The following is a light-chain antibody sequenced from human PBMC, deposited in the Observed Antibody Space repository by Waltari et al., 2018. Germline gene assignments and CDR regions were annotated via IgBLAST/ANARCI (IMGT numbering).Light chain of an antibody. J-gene: IGKJ2*01. CDR2: GAS. CDR1: QSVSSN. Sequence: EIVMTQSPATLSVSPGERATLSCRASQSVSSNLAGYQQKPGQAPRLLLYGASTRATGSPARFSGSGSGTEFTLTISSLQSEDFAVYYCQQYNNWPPYTFGQGTKLEIK. V-gene: IGKV3-15*01. CDR3: QQYNNWPPYT.